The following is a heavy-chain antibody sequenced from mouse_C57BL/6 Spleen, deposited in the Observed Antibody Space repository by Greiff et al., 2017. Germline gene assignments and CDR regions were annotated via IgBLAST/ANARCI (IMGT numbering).Heavy chain of an antibody. D-gene: IGHD2-10*02. CDR3: TTPVWKGYAMDY. V-gene: IGHV14-4*01. Sequence: EVQLQQSGAELVRPGASVKLSCTASGFNIKDDYMHWVKQRPEQGLEWIGWIDPENGDTEYASKFQGKATIPADPSSNTAYLQLSSLTSEDTAVYYCTTPVWKGYAMDYWGQGTSVTVSS. J-gene: IGHJ4*01. CDR1: GFNIKDDY. CDR2: IDPENGDT.